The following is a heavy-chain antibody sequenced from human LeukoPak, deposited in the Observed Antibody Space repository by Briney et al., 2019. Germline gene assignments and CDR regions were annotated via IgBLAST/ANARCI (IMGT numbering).Heavy chain of an antibody. CDR1: GFAFSFYA. CDR2: INANSGTT. Sequence: PGGSLRLSCAASGFAFSFYAMIWLRQPPGKGREWVSTINANSGTTSYAASVRGRFTLYRDNSKNTLYLQVNTLSADDTATYYCANPVSGGLAVTADWFHPWGQGTLVVVSS. D-gene: IGHD6-19*01. J-gene: IGHJ5*01. CDR3: ANPVSGGLAVTADWFHP. V-gene: IGHV3-23*01.